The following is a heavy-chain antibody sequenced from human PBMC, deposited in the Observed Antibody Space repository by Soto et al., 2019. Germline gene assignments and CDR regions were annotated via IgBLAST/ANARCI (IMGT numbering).Heavy chain of an antibody. CDR3: ARGALGFDP. D-gene: IGHD6-6*01. CDR2: IGTSGDT. Sequence: EVQVVESGGGLVQPGGSLRLSCAASGFTFSSYDMHGVRQATGRGLEWVSGIGTSGDTYYAGSVKGRFTISRENAKNSVYLQMNSRRAGDTAVYYCARGALGFDPWGQGTLVAVSS. J-gene: IGHJ5*02. CDR1: GFTFSSYD. V-gene: IGHV3-13*04.